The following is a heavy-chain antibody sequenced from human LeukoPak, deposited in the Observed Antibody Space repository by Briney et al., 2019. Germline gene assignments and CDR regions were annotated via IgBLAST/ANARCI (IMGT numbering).Heavy chain of an antibody. D-gene: IGHD3-9*01. CDR3: ARGYYDILTGYYPSWFDP. Sequence: GGSLRLSCTASGFTFSNYAVSWVRQAPGKGLEWVAKINQDGGDYQSVDSVKGRPTLVRDSAENSLFLQMNSLRAEDTAVYYCARGYYDILTGYYPSWFDPWGQGTLVTVSS. CDR1: GFTFSNYA. CDR2: INQDGGDY. J-gene: IGHJ5*02. V-gene: IGHV3-7*03.